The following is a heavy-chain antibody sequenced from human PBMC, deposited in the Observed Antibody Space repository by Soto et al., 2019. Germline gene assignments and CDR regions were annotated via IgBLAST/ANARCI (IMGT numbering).Heavy chain of an antibody. J-gene: IGHJ6*02. CDR2: ISAYNGNT. D-gene: IGHD1-26*01. V-gene: IGHV1-18*01. CDR1: GYTFTSYG. CDR3: ARGVVGDYYYYGMDV. Sequence: ASVKVSCKASGYTFTSYGISWVRQAPGQGLEWMGWISAYNGNTNYAQKLQGRVTMTTDTFTSTAYMELRSLRSDDTAVYYCARGVVGDYYYYGMDVWGQGTTVTVSS.